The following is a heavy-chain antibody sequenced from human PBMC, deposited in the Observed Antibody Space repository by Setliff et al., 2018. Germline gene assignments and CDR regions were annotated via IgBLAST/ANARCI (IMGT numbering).Heavy chain of an antibody. CDR1: GGSISNHY. J-gene: IGHJ3*02. D-gene: IGHD2-8*01. CDR2: FHSSGYT. CDR3: ARPGDCVDGVCYNTDAFDI. Sequence: SETLSLTCIVSGGSISNHYWSWIWQPPGKGLEWIGYFHSSGYTKYNPSLRSRVMISGDTSKQQFSLRLTSVTAADTAVYYCARPGDCVDGVCYNTDAFDIWGQGTMVTVSS. V-gene: IGHV4-59*11.